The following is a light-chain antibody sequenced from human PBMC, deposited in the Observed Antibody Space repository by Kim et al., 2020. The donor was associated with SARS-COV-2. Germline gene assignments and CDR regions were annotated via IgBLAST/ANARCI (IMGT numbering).Light chain of an antibody. CDR3: QQVKSYPLT. V-gene: IGKV1-9*01. J-gene: IGKJ4*01. Sequence: DIQLTQSPSFLSASVGDRVTITCRASQGITSHLAWYQQKPGQAPELLIYAASTLQSGVPSRFSGSGSGTEFTLTISSLQPEDFATYYCQQVKSYPLTFGGGTKLEI. CDR2: AAS. CDR1: QGITSH.